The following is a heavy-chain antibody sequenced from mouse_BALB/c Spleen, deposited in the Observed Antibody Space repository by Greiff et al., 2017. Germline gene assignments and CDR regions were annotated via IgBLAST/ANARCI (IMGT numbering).Heavy chain of an antibody. V-gene: IGHV2-9*02. CDR2: IWAGGST. D-gene: IGHD1-1*01. CDR3: ARDRYYGSSLYWYFDV. Sequence: VQVVESGPGLVAPSQSLSITCTVSGFSLTSYGVHWVRQPPGKGLEWLGVIWAGGSTNYNSALMSRLSISKDNSKSQVFLKMNSLQTDDTAMYYCARDRYYGSSLYWYFDVWGAGTTVTVSS. CDR1: GFSLTSYG. J-gene: IGHJ1*01.